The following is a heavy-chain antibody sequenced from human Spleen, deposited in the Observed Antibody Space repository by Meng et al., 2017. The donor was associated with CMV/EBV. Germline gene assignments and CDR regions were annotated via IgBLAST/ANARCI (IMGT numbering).Heavy chain of an antibody. V-gene: IGHV3-30*04. D-gene: IGHD1-26*01. CDR3: ASPIVGGTTGYFQH. CDR1: GFTFSSYA. CDR2: ISYDGDNK. Sequence: ASGFTFSSYAMHWVRQAPGKGLDWVALISYDGDNKYYADSVRGRFTISRDISKNTLFLQMNSLRPEDTAVYYCASPIVGGTTGYFQHWGQGTLVTVSS. J-gene: IGHJ1*01.